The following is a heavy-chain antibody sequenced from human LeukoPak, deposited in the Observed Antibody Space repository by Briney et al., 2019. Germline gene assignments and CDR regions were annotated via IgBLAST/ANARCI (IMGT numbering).Heavy chain of an antibody. D-gene: IGHD6-19*01. CDR2: IYYRGST. V-gene: IGHV4-59*08. J-gene: IGHJ1*01. CDR3: ARHTDSSGWTGYFQH. Sequence: SETLSLTCTVSGGSISSYYWSWIRQPPGKGLEWIGFIYYRGSTDYNPSLKSRVTISLDTSKNQFSLKLSSVTAADTAVYFCARHTDSSGWTGYFQHWGQGTLVTVSP. CDR1: GGSISSYY.